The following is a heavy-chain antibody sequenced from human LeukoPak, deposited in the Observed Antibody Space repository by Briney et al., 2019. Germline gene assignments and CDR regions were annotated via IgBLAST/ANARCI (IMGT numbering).Heavy chain of an antibody. CDR3: ARVGGVVIVYYFDY. D-gene: IGHD3-3*01. J-gene: IGHJ4*02. V-gene: IGHV4-30-2*01. CDR2: IYHSGST. Sequence: SETLSLTCTVSGGSISSGGYYWSWIRQPPGKGLEWIGYIYHSGSTYYNPSLKSRVTISVDRSKNQFSLKLSSVTAADTAVYYCARVGGVVIVYYFDYWGQGTLVTVSS. CDR1: GGSISSGGYY.